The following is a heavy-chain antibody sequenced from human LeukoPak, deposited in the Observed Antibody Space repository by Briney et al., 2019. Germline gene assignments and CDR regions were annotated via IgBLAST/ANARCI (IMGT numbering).Heavy chain of an antibody. CDR1: GGSFSGYY. V-gene: IGHV4-34*01. J-gene: IGHJ4*02. D-gene: IGHD1-7*01. Sequence: SETLSLTCAVYGGSFSGYYWSWIRQPPGKGLEWIGEINHSGSTNYNPSLKSRVTISVDTSKNQFSLKLSSVTAADTAVYYRARGGRGITGTFTAPIDYWGQGTLVTVSS. CDR2: INHSGST. CDR3: ARGGRGITGTFTAPIDY.